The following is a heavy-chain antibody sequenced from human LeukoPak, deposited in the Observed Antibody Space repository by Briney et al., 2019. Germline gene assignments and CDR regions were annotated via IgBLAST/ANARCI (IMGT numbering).Heavy chain of an antibody. CDR3: ARDGYNSYVDAFDI. Sequence: SGGSLRLSCAASGFTFSSYGMHWVRQAPGKGLEWVAFIRYDGSNKYYADSVKGRFTISRDNSKNTLYLQMNSLRAEDTAVYYCARDGYNSYVDAFDIWGQGTMVTVSS. J-gene: IGHJ3*02. CDR2: IRYDGSNK. D-gene: IGHD5-24*01. V-gene: IGHV3-30*02. CDR1: GFTFSSYG.